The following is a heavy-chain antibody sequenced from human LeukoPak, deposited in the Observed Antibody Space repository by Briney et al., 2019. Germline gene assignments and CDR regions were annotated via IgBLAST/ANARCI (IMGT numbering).Heavy chain of an antibody. J-gene: IGHJ1*01. CDR3: ARSATGGIAAAGNFQH. CDR2: IYYSGST. V-gene: IGHV4-59*01. CDR1: GGSISSYY. Sequence: PSETLSLTCTVSGGSISSYYWSWIRQPPGKGLEWIGYIYYSGSTNYNPSLKSRVTISVDTSKNQFSLKLSSVTAADTAVYYCARSATGGIAAAGNFQHWGQGTLVTVSS. D-gene: IGHD6-25*01.